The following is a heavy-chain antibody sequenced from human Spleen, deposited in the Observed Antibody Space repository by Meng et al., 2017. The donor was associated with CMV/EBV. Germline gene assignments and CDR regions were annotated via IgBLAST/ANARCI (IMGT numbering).Heavy chain of an antibody. J-gene: IGHJ3*02. Sequence: GGSLRLSCAASGFTFSSYAMHWVRQAPGKGLEWVAVISYDGSNKYYADSVKGRFTISRDNSKNTLYLQMNSLRVEDTAIYYCAKSKGQRDAFDIWGQGTMVTVSS. CDR3: AKSKGQRDAFDI. CDR2: ISYDGSNK. CDR1: GFTFSSYA. V-gene: IGHV3-30-3*01. D-gene: IGHD6-25*01.